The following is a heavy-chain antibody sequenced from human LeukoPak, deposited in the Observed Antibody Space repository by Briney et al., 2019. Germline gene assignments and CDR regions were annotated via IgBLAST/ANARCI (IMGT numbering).Heavy chain of an antibody. V-gene: IGHV3-53*01. Sequence: GGSLRLSCAASGFTVSGTHMSWVRQAPGKGLEWVSAMYTGGTTYYADSVTGRFTVSRDTSRNTLFLHMDSLRAEDTAVYYCAKDVATSGGGLASWGQGTLVIVSS. D-gene: IGHD3-16*01. J-gene: IGHJ5*01. CDR3: AKDVATSGGGLAS. CDR2: MYTGGTT. CDR1: GFTVSGTH.